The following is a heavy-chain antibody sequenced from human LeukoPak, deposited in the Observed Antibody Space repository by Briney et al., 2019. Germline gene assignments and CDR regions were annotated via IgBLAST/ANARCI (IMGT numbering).Heavy chain of an antibody. Sequence: SETLSLTCAVYGGSFTGYYWSWIRQPPGKGLEWIREINHSGSTNYNPSLKSRVTISVDTSKNQFSLKLSSVTAADTAVYYGARRRGYSYVVPSSFDYWGHGPLVTVSS. D-gene: IGHD5-18*01. CDR2: INHSGST. J-gene: IGHJ4*01. CDR1: GGSFTGYY. V-gene: IGHV4-34*01. CDR3: ARRRGYSYVVPSSFDY.